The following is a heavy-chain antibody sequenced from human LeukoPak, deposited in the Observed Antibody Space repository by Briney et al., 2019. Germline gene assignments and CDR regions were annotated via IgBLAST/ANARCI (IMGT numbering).Heavy chain of an antibody. D-gene: IGHD6-13*01. CDR3: ASSRDRQLVLIYAFDI. V-gene: IGHV4-59*01. CDR1: GGSISSYY. Sequence: PSETLSLTCTVSGGSISSYYWRWIRQPPGKGLEWIGYIYYSGSTNYNPSLKSRVTISVDTSKNQFSLKLSSVTAADTAVYYCASSRDRQLVLIYAFDIWGQGTMVTVSS. CDR2: IYYSGST. J-gene: IGHJ3*02.